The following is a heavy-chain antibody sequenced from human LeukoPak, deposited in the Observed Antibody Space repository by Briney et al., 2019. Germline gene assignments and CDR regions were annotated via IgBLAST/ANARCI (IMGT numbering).Heavy chain of an antibody. CDR1: GGSISSGGYY. D-gene: IGHD5-12*01. CDR3: ARSAYSGYDYGGFDY. J-gene: IGHJ4*02. Sequence: SETLSLTCTVSGGSISSGGYYWSWIRQHSGKGLEWIGYIYYSGSTYYNPSLKSRVTISVDTSKNQFSLKLSSVTAADTAVYYCARSAYSGYDYGGFDYWGQGTLVTVSS. V-gene: IGHV4-31*03. CDR2: IYYSGST.